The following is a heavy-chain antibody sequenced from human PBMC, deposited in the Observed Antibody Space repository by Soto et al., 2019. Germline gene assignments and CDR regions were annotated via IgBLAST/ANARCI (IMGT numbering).Heavy chain of an antibody. J-gene: IGHJ6*02. CDR2: IYYSGST. V-gene: IGHV4-30-4*01. CDR1: GDSISSGDYY. Sequence: QVQLQESGPGLVKPSQTLSLTCTVSGDSISSGDYYWSWIRQPPGKGLEWIGYIYYSGSTYYNPSLESRATISVDTSKNQFSLKLSSVTAADTAVYYCARDIVLVPFFFGYYGMDVWGQGTAVTVSS. D-gene: IGHD2-2*01. CDR3: ARDIVLVPFFFGYYGMDV.